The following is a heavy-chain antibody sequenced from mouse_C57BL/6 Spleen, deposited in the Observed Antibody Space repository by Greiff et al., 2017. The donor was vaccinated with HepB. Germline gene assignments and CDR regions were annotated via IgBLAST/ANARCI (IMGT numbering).Heavy chain of an antibody. D-gene: IGHD2-4*01. CDR3: ARWDDYDGPLGY. CDR1: GYTFTDYN. CDR2: INPNNGGT. J-gene: IGHJ2*01. V-gene: IGHV1-22*01. Sequence: EVQLQQSGPELVKPGASVKMSCKASGYTFTDYNMHWVKQSHGKSLEWIGYINPNNGGTSYNQKFKGKATLTVNKSSSTAYMERRSLTSEDSAVYYGARWDDYDGPLGYWGQGTTLTVAS.